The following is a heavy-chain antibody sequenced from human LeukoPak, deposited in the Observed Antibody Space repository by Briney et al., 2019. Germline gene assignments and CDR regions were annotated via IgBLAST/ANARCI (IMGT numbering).Heavy chain of an antibody. J-gene: IGHJ4*02. CDR2: ISAYNGNT. CDR3: ARGSAPYGSGSYAY. Sequence: ASVKVSCKASGYTFTRHYIHWLRQAPGQGIEWMGWISAYNGNTNYAQKLQGRVTMTTDTSTSTAHMELRSLRSDDTAVYYCARGSAPYGSGSYAYWGQGTLVTVSS. D-gene: IGHD3-10*01. CDR1: GYTFTRHY. V-gene: IGHV1-18*04.